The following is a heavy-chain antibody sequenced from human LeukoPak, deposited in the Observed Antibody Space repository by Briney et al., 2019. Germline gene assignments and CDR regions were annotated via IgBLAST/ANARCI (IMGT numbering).Heavy chain of an antibody. CDR1: GGSFSGYY. V-gene: IGHV4-34*01. D-gene: IGHD3-3*01. CDR2: INHSGST. Sequence: SETLSLTCAVYGGSFSGYYWSWIRQPPGKGLEWIGEINHSGSTNYNPSLKSRVTISVDTSKNQFSLKLSSVTAADTAVYYCARGGGGYYIDYWGQGTLVTVSS. J-gene: IGHJ4*02. CDR3: ARGGGGYYIDY.